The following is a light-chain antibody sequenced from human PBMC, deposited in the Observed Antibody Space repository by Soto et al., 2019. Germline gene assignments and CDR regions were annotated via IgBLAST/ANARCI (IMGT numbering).Light chain of an antibody. J-gene: IGKJ1*01. CDR3: QQYGSSPLWT. CDR1: QSVSSSY. Sequence: EIVLTQSPGTLSLSPGDRATLSCRAIQSVSSSYLAWYQQKPGQAPRLLIYGASSRATGIPDRFSGSGSGTDFTLTISRLEPEDFAVYYCQQYGSSPLWTFGQGTKVDIK. V-gene: IGKV3-20*01. CDR2: GAS.